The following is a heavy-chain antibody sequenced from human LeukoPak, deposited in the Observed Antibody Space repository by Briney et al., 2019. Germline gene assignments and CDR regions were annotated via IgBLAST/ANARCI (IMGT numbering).Heavy chain of an antibody. Sequence: GGSLRLSCAASGFTFSAYAMHWVRQAPGKGLEYVSSITSDGGITYYANSVKGRFTISRDNSRNTLYLQMGSLRAEDMAVYYCARELTGTGDYWGQGTLVTVFS. D-gene: IGHD1-20*01. CDR3: ARELTGTGDY. V-gene: IGHV3-64*01. CDR1: GFTFSAYA. CDR2: ITSDGGIT. J-gene: IGHJ4*02.